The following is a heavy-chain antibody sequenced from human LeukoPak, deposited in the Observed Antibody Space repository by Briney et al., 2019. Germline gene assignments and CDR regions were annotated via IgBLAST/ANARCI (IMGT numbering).Heavy chain of an antibody. CDR2: FDPEDGET. CDR1: GYTLTELS. D-gene: IGHD2-2*02. J-gene: IGHJ6*02. V-gene: IGHV1-24*01. CDR3: ARGGPYCSSTSCYNAPWYYYGMDV. Sequence: GASVKVSCKVSGYTLTELSMHWVRQAPGKGLEWMGGFDPEDGETIYAQKFQGRVTMTEDTSTDTAYMELSSLRSEDTAVYYCARGGPYCSSTSCYNAPWYYYGMDVWGQGTTVTVSS.